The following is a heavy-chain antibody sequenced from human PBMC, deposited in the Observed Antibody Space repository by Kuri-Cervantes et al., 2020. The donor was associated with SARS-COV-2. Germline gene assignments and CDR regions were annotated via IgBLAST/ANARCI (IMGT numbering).Heavy chain of an antibody. Sequence: GGSLRLSCAASGFTFSSYSMNWVRQAPGKGLEWVSYISSSSSTIYYADSVKGRFTISRDNAKNSLYLQMNSLRDEDTAVYYCARGTTSSPGGYMDVWGKGTTVTVSS. V-gene: IGHV3-48*02. CDR1: GFTFSSYS. J-gene: IGHJ6*03. D-gene: IGHD2-2*01. CDR3: ARGTTSSPGGYMDV. CDR2: ISSSSSTI.